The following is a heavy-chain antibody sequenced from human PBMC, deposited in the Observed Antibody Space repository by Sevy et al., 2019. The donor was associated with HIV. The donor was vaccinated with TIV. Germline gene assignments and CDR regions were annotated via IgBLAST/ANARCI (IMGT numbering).Heavy chain of an antibody. CDR3: AKPTDYDGFFDY. D-gene: IGHD4-17*01. J-gene: IGHJ4*02. Sequence: GGSLRLSCAASGFTFSSYGMHWVRQAPGKGLEWVVVISYDGSNKYYADSVKGRFTISRDSSKNTLYLQMNSLRAGDTAVYYCAKPTDYDGFFDYWGQGTLVTVSS. CDR1: GFTFSSYG. CDR2: ISYDGSNK. V-gene: IGHV3-30*18.